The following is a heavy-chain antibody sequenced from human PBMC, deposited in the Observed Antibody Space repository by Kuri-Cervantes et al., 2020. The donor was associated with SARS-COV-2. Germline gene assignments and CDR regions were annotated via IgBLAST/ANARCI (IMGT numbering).Heavy chain of an antibody. D-gene: IGHD3-10*01. J-gene: IGHJ4*02. CDR2: IWYDGSNK. V-gene: IGHV3-33*06. CDR1: GFTFSSYG. CDR3: GKDRGVGPTTIVY. Sequence: GGSLRLSCAASGFTFSSYGMHWVRQAPGKGLEWVAVIWYDGSNKYYADSVKGRFTISRGNSQNTVYLQMDRLTVQDTAVYYCGKDRGVGPTTIVYWGQGTLVTVSS.